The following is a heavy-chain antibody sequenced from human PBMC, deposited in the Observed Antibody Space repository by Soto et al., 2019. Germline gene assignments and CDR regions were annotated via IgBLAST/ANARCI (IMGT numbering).Heavy chain of an antibody. CDR2: ISISSDNT. CDR3: AKRYGTSNWYNAFEI. J-gene: IGHJ3*02. CDR1: GFTFSNDA. Sequence: PGGSLILSCAASGFTFSNDAMSWVRQAPGKGLEWVSAISISSDNTYYADSVKGRFTVSRDNSENTLYLQMNSLRAEDTAVYYCAKRYGTSNWYNAFEIWGQGTMVTVSS. V-gene: IGHV3-23*01. D-gene: IGHD6-13*01.